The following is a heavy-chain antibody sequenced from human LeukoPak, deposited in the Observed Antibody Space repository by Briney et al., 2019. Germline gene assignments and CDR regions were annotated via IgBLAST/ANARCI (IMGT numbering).Heavy chain of an antibody. J-gene: IGHJ6*03. CDR1: GFTFSSYS. Sequence: GGSLRLSCAASGFTFSSYSMNWVRQAPGKGLEWVSSISSSSSYIYYADSVKGRFTISRDNAKNSLYLQMNSLRAEDTAVYYCARVDAPRRRYYYHMDVWGKGTTVTVSS. CDR2: ISSSSSYI. V-gene: IGHV3-21*01. CDR3: ARVDAPRRRYYYHMDV.